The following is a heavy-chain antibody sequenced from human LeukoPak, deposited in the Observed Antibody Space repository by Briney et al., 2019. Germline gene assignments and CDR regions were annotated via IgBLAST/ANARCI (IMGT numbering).Heavy chain of an antibody. CDR1: GFTFSSYW. CDR3: ASKENVAAAGRYGMDV. Sequence: PSGGSLRLSCAASGFTFSSYWMSWVRQAPGKGLEWVSAISGSGGSTYYADSVKGRFTISRDNSKNTLYLQMNSLRAEDTAVYYCASKENVAAAGRYGMDVWGQGTTVTVSS. CDR2: ISGSGGST. V-gene: IGHV3-23*01. J-gene: IGHJ6*02. D-gene: IGHD6-13*01.